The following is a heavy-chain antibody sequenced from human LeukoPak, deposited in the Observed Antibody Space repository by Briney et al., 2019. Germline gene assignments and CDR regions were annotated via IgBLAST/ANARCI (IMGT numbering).Heavy chain of an antibody. V-gene: IGHV3-23*01. CDR2: ISGGGDST. CDR1: GLSFRTYA. CDR3: AKGGDYGDFFFDY. D-gene: IGHD4-17*01. J-gene: IGHJ4*02. Sequence: PGGSLRLSCAASGLSFRTYAMSWVRQAPGKGLEWVSSISGGGDSTYYADSVKGRFTISRDNSKNTLYLQMNSLRADDTAVYYCAKGGDYGDFFFDYWGQGTLVTVSS.